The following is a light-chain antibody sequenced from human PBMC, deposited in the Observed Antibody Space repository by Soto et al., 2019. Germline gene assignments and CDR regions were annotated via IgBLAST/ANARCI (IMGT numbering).Light chain of an antibody. V-gene: IGKV3-20*01. Sequence: EIVLTQSPGTLSVSPGVIVTLSCRSSHSVTSSYLAWYQQNPGQAPRRLIYHTPDRATGIPDRFSGSGSGTDFTLTISRLEPEDFAVYYCQQYHSSPLTFGQGTKVDIK. CDR2: HTP. CDR1: HSVTSSY. CDR3: QQYHSSPLT. J-gene: IGKJ1*01.